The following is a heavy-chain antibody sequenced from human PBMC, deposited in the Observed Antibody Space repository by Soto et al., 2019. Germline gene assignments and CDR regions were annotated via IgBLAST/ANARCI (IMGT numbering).Heavy chain of an antibody. V-gene: IGHV4-30-2*01. Sequence: SETLSLTCAVSGGSISSGGYSWSWIRQPPGKGLEWIGYIYHSGSTYYNPSLKSRVTISVDRSKNQFSLKLSSVTAADTAVYYCARGQYSYGPDYWGRGTLVTVSS. J-gene: IGHJ4*02. CDR3: ARGQYSYGPDY. CDR1: GGSISSGGYS. CDR2: IYHSGST. D-gene: IGHD5-18*01.